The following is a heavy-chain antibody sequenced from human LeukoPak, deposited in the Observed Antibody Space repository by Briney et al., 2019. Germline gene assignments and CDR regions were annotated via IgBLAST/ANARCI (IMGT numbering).Heavy chain of an antibody. Sequence: GAPVKVSCKASGGTFSSYAISWVRQAPGQGLEWMGGIIPIFGTANYAQKFQGRVTITADESTSTAYMELSSLRSEDTAVYYCARGHAGGYYYYMDVWGKGTTVTVSS. D-gene: IGHD3-16*01. CDR3: ARGHAGGYYYYMDV. V-gene: IGHV1-69*13. CDR1: GGTFSSYA. CDR2: IIPIFGTA. J-gene: IGHJ6*03.